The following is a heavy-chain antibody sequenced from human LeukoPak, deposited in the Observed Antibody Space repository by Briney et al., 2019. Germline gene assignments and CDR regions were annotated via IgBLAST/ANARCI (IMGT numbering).Heavy chain of an antibody. D-gene: IGHD5-24*01. V-gene: IGHV3-48*04. CDR2: ISSSSSTI. CDR1: GFTFSSYS. CDR3: ARDGGDGYNWPDY. J-gene: IGHJ4*02. Sequence: GGSLRLSCAASGFTFSSYSMNWVRQAPGKGLEWVSYISSSSSTIYYADSVKGRFTISRDNAKNSLYLQMNSLRAEDTAVYYCARDGGDGYNWPDYWGQGTLVTVSS.